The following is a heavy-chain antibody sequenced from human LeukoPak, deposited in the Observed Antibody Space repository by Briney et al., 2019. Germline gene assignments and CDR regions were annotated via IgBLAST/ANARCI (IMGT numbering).Heavy chain of an antibody. CDR3: ASDIVATSGDF. Sequence: GGSLRLSCAASGFTFSDYYMXWXRXAXGXGLEWVAYITSSGDDIYYADSVKGRFXXXRDNAKNALFLRMSSLRVEDTATYYCASDIVATSGDFWGQGTLVSVSS. CDR1: GFTFSDYY. CDR2: ITSSGDDI. J-gene: IGHJ4*02. V-gene: IGHV3-11*01. D-gene: IGHD5-12*01.